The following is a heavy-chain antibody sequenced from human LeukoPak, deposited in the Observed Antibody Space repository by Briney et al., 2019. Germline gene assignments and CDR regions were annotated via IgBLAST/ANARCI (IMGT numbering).Heavy chain of an antibody. V-gene: IGHV4-59*01. CDR3: ARVPYYYGSGSALDC. J-gene: IGHJ4*02. CDR1: GGSISSYY. D-gene: IGHD3-10*01. CDR2: IYYSGST. Sequence: WETLSLTCTVSGGSISSYYWSWIRQPPGKGLEWIGYIYYSGSTNYNPSLKSRVTISVDTSKNQFSLKLSSVTAADTAVYYCARVPYYYGSGSALDCWGQGTLVTVSS.